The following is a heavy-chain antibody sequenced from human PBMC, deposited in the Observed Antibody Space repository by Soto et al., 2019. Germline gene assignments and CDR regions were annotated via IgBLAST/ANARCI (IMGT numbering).Heavy chain of an antibody. CDR2: ISYDGSNK. CDR3: ARDPAFMNLFDY. Sequence: QVQLVESGGGVVQPGRSLRLSCAASGFTFSSYAMHWVRQAPGKGLEWVAVISYDGSNKYYADSVKGRFTISRDNSKNTLYLQMNSLRAEDTAVYYCARDPAFMNLFDYWAREPWSPSPQ. V-gene: IGHV3-30-3*01. J-gene: IGHJ4*02. D-gene: IGHD3-16*01. CDR1: GFTFSSYA.